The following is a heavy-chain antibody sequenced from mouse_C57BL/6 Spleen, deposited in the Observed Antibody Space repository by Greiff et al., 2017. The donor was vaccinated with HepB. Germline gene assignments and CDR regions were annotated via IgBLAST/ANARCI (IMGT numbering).Heavy chain of an antibody. CDR1: GYSITSGYD. CDR3: ASNYGSKCYAMDY. CDR2: ISYSGST. D-gene: IGHD1-1*01. V-gene: IGHV3-1*01. J-gene: IGHJ4*01. Sequence: EVQVVESGPGMVNPSQSLSLTCTVTGYSITSGYDWHWIRHFPGNKLEWMGYISYSGSTNYNPSLKSRISITHDTSKNHFFLKLNSVTTEDTATYYCASNYGSKCYAMDYWGQGTSVTVSS.